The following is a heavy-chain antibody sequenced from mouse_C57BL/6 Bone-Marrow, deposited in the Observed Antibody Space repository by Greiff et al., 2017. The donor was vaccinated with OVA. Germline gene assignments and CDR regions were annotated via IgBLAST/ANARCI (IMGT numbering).Heavy chain of an antibody. CDR2: IRSKSNNYAT. D-gene: IGHD1-3*01. CDR3: VRRGLKMDY. CDR1: GFSFNTYA. J-gene: IGHJ4*01. V-gene: IGHV10-1*01. Sequence: DAGGGLVQPKVSLKLSCAASGFSFNTYAMNWVRQAPGKGLEWVARIRSKSNNYATYYADSVKDRFTISRDDSESMLYLQMNNLKTEDTAMYYCVRRGLKMDYWGQGTSVTVSS.